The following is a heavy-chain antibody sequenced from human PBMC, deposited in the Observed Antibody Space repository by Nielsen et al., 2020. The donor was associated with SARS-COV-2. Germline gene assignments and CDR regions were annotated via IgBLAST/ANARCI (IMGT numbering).Heavy chain of an antibody. D-gene: IGHD3-10*01. CDR2: ISYDGSNK. CDR1: GFTFSSYA. V-gene: IGHV3-30-3*01. Sequence: GESLKISCAASGFTFSSYAMHWVRQAPGKGLEWVAVISYDGSNKYYADSVKGRFTISRDNSKNTLYLQMNSLRAEDTAVYYCAKDAGVMVRGVIFWGQGTMVTVSS. CDR3: AKDAGVMVRGVIF. J-gene: IGHJ3*01.